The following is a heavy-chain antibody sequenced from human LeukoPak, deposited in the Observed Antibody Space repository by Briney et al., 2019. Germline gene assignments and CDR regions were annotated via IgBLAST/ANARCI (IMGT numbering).Heavy chain of an antibody. J-gene: IGHJ5*02. CDR2: ISAYNGNT. V-gene: IGHV1-18*01. CDR3: ARGPLPWYDFWSGYYTNWFDP. CDR1: GYTFTSYG. D-gene: IGHD3-3*01. Sequence: ASVKVSCKASGYTFTSYGISWVRQAPGKGLEWMGWISAYNGNTNYAQKLQGRVTMTTDTSTSTAYVELRSLRSDDTAVYYCARGPLPWYDFWSGYYTNWFDPWGQGTLVTVSS.